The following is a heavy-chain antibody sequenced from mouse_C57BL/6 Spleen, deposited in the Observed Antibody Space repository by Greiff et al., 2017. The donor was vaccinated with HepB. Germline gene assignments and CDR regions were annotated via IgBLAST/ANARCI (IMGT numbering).Heavy chain of an antibody. CDR3: ARDNEGYGSSYDYFDY. CDR1: GFTFSSYA. CDR2: ISDGGSYT. V-gene: IGHV5-4*01. D-gene: IGHD1-1*01. Sequence: EVKLMESGGGLVKPGGSLKLSCAASGFTFSSYAMSWVRQTPEKRLEWVATISDGGSYTYYPDNVKGRFTISRDNAKNNLYLQMSHLKSEDTAMYYCARDNEGYGSSYDYFDYWGQGTTLTVSS. J-gene: IGHJ2*01.